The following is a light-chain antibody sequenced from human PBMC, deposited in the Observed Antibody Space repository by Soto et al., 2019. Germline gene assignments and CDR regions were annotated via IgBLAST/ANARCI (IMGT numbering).Light chain of an antibody. V-gene: IGKV1-39*01. Sequence: DIQMTQSPSSLSASVGDRVTITCRASQNIIFYLNWYQQRIGKSPKLLIYAASNLQSGVPSRFSGSGPGTDFTLTISNLQPEDFATYFCQQSYSTPITFGQGTRLEI. CDR1: QNIIFY. CDR3: QQSYSTPIT. J-gene: IGKJ5*01. CDR2: AAS.